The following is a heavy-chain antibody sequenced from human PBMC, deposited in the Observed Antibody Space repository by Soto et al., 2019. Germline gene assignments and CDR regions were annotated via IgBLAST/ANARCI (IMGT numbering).Heavy chain of an antibody. Sequence: EVQLLESGGGLVQPGGSLRLSCAASGFTFNNYAMGWVRQAPGKGLEWVSAITDSGDDTYYIDSVKGRFTISRDNSKSTLYLQMNRLRAEDTAIYYCAKLGSSSWSPHYYFDYGGQGTLVTVSS. J-gene: IGHJ4*02. V-gene: IGHV3-23*01. CDR1: GFTFNNYA. CDR3: AKLGSSSWSPHYYFDY. D-gene: IGHD2-2*01. CDR2: ITDSGDDT.